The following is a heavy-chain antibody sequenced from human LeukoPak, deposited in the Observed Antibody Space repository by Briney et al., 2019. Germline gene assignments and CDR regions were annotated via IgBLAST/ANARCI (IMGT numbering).Heavy chain of an antibody. CDR1: GFTFSGSA. V-gene: IGHV3-73*01. D-gene: IGHD3-10*01. J-gene: IGHJ6*02. Sequence: PGGSLRLSCAASGFTFSGSAMQWVRQASGKGLEWVGRIRSKANSYATAYAASVKGRFTISRDDSKNTAYLRLNSLKTEDTAVYYCTSPTYYYRSGSYTIYGMDVWGQGTTVTVSS. CDR2: IRSKANSYAT. CDR3: TSPTYYYRSGSYTIYGMDV.